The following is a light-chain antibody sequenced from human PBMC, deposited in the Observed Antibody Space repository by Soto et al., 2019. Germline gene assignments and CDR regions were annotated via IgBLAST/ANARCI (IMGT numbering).Light chain of an antibody. V-gene: IGKV1-5*01. J-gene: IGKJ2*01. CDR2: DAS. CDR3: QHYNSYPYT. Sequence: DIQMTQSPSTLSASVGDRVTITCRASHSISSWLAWYQQKPGKAPKLLIYDASSLESGVPSRFSGRGSGTEFTLTISSLQPDDFATYYGQHYNSYPYTFGQGTKLEIK. CDR1: HSISSW.